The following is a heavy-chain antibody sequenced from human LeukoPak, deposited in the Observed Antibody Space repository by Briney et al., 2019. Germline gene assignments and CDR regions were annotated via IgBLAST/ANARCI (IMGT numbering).Heavy chain of an antibody. V-gene: IGHV3-21*01. CDR3: ARGPSVLWFGETPARYYGMDV. J-gene: IGHJ6*02. CDR1: GFTFSSYS. Sequence: GGSLRLSCAASGFTFSSYSMNWVRQAPGKGLEWVSSISSSGNYIYYADSVKGRFTISRDNAKNSLYLQMNSLRAEDTAVYYCARGPSVLWFGETPARYYGMDVWGQGTTVTVSS. D-gene: IGHD3-10*01. CDR2: ISSSGNYI.